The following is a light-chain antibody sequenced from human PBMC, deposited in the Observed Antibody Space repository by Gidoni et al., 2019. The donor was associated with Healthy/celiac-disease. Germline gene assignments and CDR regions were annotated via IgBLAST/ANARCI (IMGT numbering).Light chain of an antibody. Sequence: QSLLTQPPSASGTPGQRVTISCSGSSPNIGSNYVYWYQQLPGTAPKPLIYRNNQRPSGVPDRFSGSKSGTSASLAISGLWSEDDADYYCAAWDDSLSGWVFGGGTKLTVL. CDR1: SPNIGSNY. CDR3: AAWDDSLSGWV. J-gene: IGLJ3*02. V-gene: IGLV1-47*03. CDR2: RNN.